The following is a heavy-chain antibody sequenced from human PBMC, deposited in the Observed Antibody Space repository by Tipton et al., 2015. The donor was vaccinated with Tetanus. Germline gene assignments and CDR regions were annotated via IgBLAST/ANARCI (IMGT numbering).Heavy chain of an antibody. D-gene: IGHD6-19*01. Sequence: TLSLTCTVSGGSISSYYWTWIRQPPGRGLEWIGYVHYSGSTNYSPSLRSRVTLSVDTSKNQFSLKLSSVTAADTAVYYCARIGCLQQNKPAFDIWGQGTVVTVSS. CDR3: ARIGCLQQNKPAFDI. CDR2: VHYSGST. J-gene: IGHJ3*02. CDR1: GGSISSYY. V-gene: IGHV4-59*01.